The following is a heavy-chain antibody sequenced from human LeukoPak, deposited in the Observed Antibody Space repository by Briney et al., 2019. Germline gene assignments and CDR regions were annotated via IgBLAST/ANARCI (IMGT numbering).Heavy chain of an antibody. Sequence: ASVKVSCKTSGYTFTTYGISWVRQAPGQGLEWMGWISGYNGKTNYAERVQGRVTMTTDTSTSTAYMELRSLRSDDTAVYYCARDLSLSYYDGSGLGTDAFDTWGQGTMVTVSS. CDR1: GYTFTTYG. CDR3: ARDLSLSYYDGSGLGTDAFDT. D-gene: IGHD3-22*01. J-gene: IGHJ3*02. V-gene: IGHV1-18*01. CDR2: ISGYNGKT.